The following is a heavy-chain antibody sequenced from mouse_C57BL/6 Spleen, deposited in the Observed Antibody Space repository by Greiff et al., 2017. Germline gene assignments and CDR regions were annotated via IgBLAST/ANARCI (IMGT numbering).Heavy chain of an antibody. V-gene: IGHV6-3*01. D-gene: IGHD2-1*01. CDR3: TGTGSYGNYQFAY. CDR1: GFTFSNYW. CDR2: IRLKSDNYAT. Sequence: EVQRVESGGGLVQPGGSMKLSCVASGFTFSNYWMNWVRQSPEKGLEWVAQIRLKSDNYATHYAESVKGRFTISRDDSKSSVYLQMNNLRAEDTGIYYCTGTGSYGNYQFAYWGQGTLVTVSA. J-gene: IGHJ3*01.